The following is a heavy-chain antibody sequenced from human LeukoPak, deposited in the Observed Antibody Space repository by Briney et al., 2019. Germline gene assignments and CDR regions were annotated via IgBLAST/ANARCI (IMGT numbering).Heavy chain of an antibody. CDR2: INSSGGTI. CDR1: GFTFSTYE. D-gene: IGHD1-26*01. V-gene: IGHV3-48*03. J-gene: IGHJ4*02. CDR3: VPFGSYGVIVDY. Sequence: QPGGSLRLSCAASGFTFSTYEMNWVRQARGKGGEWVSYINSSGGTIFYADSVKGRFTISRDNAKNSLYLQMNSLRAEDTAVYYCVPFGSYGVIVDYWGQGTLVTVSS.